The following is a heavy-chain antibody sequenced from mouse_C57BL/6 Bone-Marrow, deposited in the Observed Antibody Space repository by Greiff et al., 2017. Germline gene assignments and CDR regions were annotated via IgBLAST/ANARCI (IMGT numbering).Heavy chain of an antibody. D-gene: IGHD1-1*01. CDR3: TPRGSHYGSSFDY. V-gene: IGHV1-5*01. CDR2: IYPGNSDA. CDR1: GYTFTSYW. J-gene: IGHJ2*01. Sequence: EVKLVESGTVLARPGASVKMSCKTSGYTFTSYWMHWVKQRPGQGLEWIGAIYPGNSDASYNQKFKGKAKLTAVTSASTAYMELSSLTNEDSAVXYRTPRGSHYGSSFDYWGQGTTLTVSS.